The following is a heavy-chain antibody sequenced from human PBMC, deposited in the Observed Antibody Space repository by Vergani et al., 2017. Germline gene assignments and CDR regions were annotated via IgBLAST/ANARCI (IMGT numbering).Heavy chain of an antibody. CDR2: ISYDGSNK. V-gene: IGHV3-30*18. CDR1: GFTFSSYG. CDR3: AKDLAYCSGGSCYSTPETYYYYGMDV. D-gene: IGHD2-15*01. Sequence: VQLLESGGGLVQPGGSLRLSCAASGFTFSSYGMHWVRQAPGKGLEWVAVISYDGSNKYYADSVKGRFTISRDNSKNTLYLQMNSLRAEDTAVYYCAKDLAYCSGGSCYSTPETYYYYGMDVWGQGTTVTVSS. J-gene: IGHJ6*02.